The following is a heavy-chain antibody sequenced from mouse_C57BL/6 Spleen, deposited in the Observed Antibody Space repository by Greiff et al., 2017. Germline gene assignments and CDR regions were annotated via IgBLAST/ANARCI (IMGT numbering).Heavy chain of an antibody. J-gene: IGHJ2*01. CDR1: GYAFSSYW. CDR3: ARRDYCGSSYDYYFDY. Sequence: QVQLQQSGAELVKPGASVKISCKASGYAFSSYWMNWVKQRPGKGLEWIGQIYPGDGDTNYNGKFKGKATLTADKSSSTAYMQLSSLTSEDSAVYFCARRDYCGSSYDYYFDYWGQGTTLTVSS. CDR2: IYPGDGDT. V-gene: IGHV1-80*01. D-gene: IGHD1-1*01.